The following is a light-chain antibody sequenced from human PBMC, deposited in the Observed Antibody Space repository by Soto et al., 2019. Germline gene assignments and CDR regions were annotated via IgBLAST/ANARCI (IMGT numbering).Light chain of an antibody. J-gene: IGKJ1*01. Sequence: DIVLTQSPGTLSLSPGERATLSCRASQSVGSADLAWYQQKPGQTPRLLIYGTSSRATGIPDRFSGSGSGTDFTLTVTRLEPEDFAVYYCQQYGSTPPTFGQGTKV. CDR1: QSVGSAD. CDR3: QQYGSTPPT. CDR2: GTS. V-gene: IGKV3-20*01.